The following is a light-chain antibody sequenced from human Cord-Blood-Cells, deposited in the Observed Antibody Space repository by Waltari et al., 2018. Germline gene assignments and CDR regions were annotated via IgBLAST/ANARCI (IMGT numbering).Light chain of an antibody. CDR3: QQYYSTPWT. CDR2: WAS. CDR1: QSVLYSSNNKNY. V-gene: IGKV4-1*01. Sequence: DIVMTQSPDSLAVSLGERASIHCQSSQSVLYSSNNKNYLAWYPQKPGQPPKLLIYWASTRESGVPDRFSGSGSGTDFTLTISSLQAEDVAVYYCQQYYSTPWTFGQGTKVEIK. J-gene: IGKJ1*01.